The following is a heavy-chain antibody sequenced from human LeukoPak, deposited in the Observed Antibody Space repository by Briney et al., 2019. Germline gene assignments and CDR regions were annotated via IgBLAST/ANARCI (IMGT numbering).Heavy chain of an antibody. CDR2: ISAYNGNT. D-gene: IGHD2-21*01. J-gene: IGHJ4*02. CDR3: ARDEGLYCGGDCPNGY. Sequence: ASVKVSCKASGYTFTSYGFSWVRQAPGQGLEWMGWISAYNGNTNYAQKLQGRVTMTTDTSTSTAYLELRSLRSDDTAVYYCARDEGLYCGGDCPNGYWGQGTLVTVSS. V-gene: IGHV1-18*01. CDR1: GYTFTSYG.